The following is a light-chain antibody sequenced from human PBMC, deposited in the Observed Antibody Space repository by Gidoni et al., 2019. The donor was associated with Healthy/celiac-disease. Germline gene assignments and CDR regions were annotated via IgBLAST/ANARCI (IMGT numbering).Light chain of an antibody. Sequence: EIVLTQSPATLSLSPGERATLSCRASQSVSSYLAWYQQKPGQAPRLLIYVASNRATGIPARFSGSGSGTGFTLTISSLGPEDFAVYYCQQRSSWPPSLTFGGGTKVEIK. CDR1: QSVSSY. CDR3: QQRSSWPPSLT. V-gene: IGKV3-11*01. J-gene: IGKJ4*01. CDR2: VAS.